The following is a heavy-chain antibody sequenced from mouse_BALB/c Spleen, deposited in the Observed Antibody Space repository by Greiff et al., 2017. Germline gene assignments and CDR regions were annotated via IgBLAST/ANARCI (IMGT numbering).Heavy chain of an antibody. CDR3: ARSLLGNAMDY. CDR2: IYPGDGDT. J-gene: IGHJ4*01. V-gene: IGHV1-82*01. CDR1: GYAFSSSW. Sequence: QVQLQQSGPELVKPGASVKISCKASGYAFSSSWMNWVKQRPGQGLEWIGRIYPGDGDTNYNGKFKGKATLTADKSSSTAYMQLSSLTSVDSAVYFCARSLLGNAMDYWGQGTSVTVSS.